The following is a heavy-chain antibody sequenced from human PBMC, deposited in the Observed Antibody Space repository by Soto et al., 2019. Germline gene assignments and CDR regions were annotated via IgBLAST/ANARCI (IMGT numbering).Heavy chain of an antibody. Sequence: PSETLSLTSTVSGYSISGGASFWSWIRQPPGKCLEWIANVYYSGSSYYNPSLKSRLTISVDTTKNQFSLQLKSMTAADTAVYYCAKLSCTSSTCYFPGWFDPWGQGTLVTVYS. D-gene: IGHD2-2*01. CDR2: VYYSGSS. CDR1: GYSISGGASF. CDR3: AKLSCTSSTCYFPGWFDP. V-gene: IGHV4-31*03. J-gene: IGHJ5*02.